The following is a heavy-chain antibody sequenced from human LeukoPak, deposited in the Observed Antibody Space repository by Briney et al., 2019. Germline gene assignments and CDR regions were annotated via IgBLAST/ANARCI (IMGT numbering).Heavy chain of an antibody. CDR2: IESKTDGGTT. CDR1: GFSFSDAW. CDR3: TTYGSGRKFDY. Sequence: GGSLRLSCAVSGFSFSDAWMSWVRQTPGKGLEWVGRIESKTDGGTTDYAALVKGRFTISRDDSTNTLYLQMNSLKSEDAAVYYCTTYGSGRKFDYWGQGILVTVSS. J-gene: IGHJ4*02. D-gene: IGHD3-10*01. V-gene: IGHV3-15*04.